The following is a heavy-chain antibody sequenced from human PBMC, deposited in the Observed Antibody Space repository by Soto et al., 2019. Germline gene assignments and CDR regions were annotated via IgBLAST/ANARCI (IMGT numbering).Heavy chain of an antibody. CDR3: AKEPTKGIVGATRGFDY. D-gene: IGHD1-26*01. J-gene: IGHJ4*02. V-gene: IGHV3-30*18. CDR1: GFTFSSYG. CDR2: ISYDGSNK. Sequence: QVQLVESGGGVVQPGRSLRLSCAASGFTFSSYGMHWVRQAPGKGLEWVAVISYDGSNKYYADSVKGRFTISRDNPKNTLYLQMNSLRAEDTAVYYCAKEPTKGIVGATRGFDYWGQGTLVTVSS.